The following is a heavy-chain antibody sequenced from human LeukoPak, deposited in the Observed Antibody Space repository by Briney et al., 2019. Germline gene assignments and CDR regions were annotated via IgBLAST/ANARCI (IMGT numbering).Heavy chain of an antibody. D-gene: IGHD3-22*01. CDR3: ARESDSSGWYDS. CDR2: IGGDGGST. CDR1: GFSFDDYA. V-gene: IGHV3-43*02. J-gene: IGHJ5*01. Sequence: GGSLRLSCAAPGFSFDDYAIHWVRQAPGKGLEWVSLIGGDGGSTFYADSVKGRFTISRDNSKNSLYLQMSSLRSEDTALYYCARESDSSGWYDSWGQGTLVTVSS.